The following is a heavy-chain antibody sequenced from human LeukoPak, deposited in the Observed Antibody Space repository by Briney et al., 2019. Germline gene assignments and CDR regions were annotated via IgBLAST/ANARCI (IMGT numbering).Heavy chain of an antibody. V-gene: IGHV3-30*04. J-gene: IGHJ4*02. D-gene: IGHD1-1*01. CDR1: GFTFSKFA. CDR2: VPYDGSYK. Sequence: QPGGSLRLSCAAAGFTFSKFAMHWVRQAPGKGLKWVAVVPYDGSYKYYADSVKGRFTISRDNSKNTLYLQMNSLRAEDTAVYYCARAPGYGAAYYFDYWGQGTLVTVSS. CDR3: ARAPGYGAAYYFDY.